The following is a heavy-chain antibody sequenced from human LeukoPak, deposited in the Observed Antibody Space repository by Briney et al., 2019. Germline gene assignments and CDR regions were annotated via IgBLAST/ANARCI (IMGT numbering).Heavy chain of an antibody. CDR2: INPNSGGT. J-gene: IGHJ4*02. D-gene: IGHD6-13*01. Sequence: ASVKVSCKASGYTFTGYYMHWVRQAPGQGLEWMGWINPNSGGTNYAQKFQGRVTMTRDTSISTTYMELSRLRSDDTAAYYCAPSSIAAAGTDLFDYWGQGTLVTVSS. CDR3: APSSIAAAGTDLFDY. V-gene: IGHV1-2*02. CDR1: GYTFTGYY.